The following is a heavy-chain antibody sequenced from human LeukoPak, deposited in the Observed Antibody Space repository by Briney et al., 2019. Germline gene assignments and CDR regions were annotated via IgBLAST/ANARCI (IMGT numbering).Heavy chain of an antibody. CDR2: VSASGGNI. CDR3: AKDSQQSNNAYYYFDS. Sequence: PGGSLRLSCAACGFSFSTYAMSWVRQSAGKGLEWVSGVSASGGNIYYADSVRGRFTISRDNSKNTLYLLMSSLTAEDTAVYYCAKDSQQSNNAYYYFDSWGQGTRVTVSS. V-gene: IGHV3-23*01. J-gene: IGHJ4*02. D-gene: IGHD6-13*01. CDR1: GFSFSTYA.